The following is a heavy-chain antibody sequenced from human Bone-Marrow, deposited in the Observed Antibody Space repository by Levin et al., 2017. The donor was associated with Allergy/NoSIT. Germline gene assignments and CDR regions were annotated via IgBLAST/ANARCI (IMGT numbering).Heavy chain of an antibody. CDR3: AKNFVMDV. CDR1: GFTFSTYA. Sequence: GGSLRLSCAASGFTFSTYAMSWVRQAPGKGLEWVSCIGGTNTETWYADSVRGRFTISRDNSKDELSLQMSSLRAEDTAVYYCAKNFVMDVWGVGTTV. J-gene: IGHJ6*03. V-gene: IGHV3-23*05. CDR2: IGGTNTET.